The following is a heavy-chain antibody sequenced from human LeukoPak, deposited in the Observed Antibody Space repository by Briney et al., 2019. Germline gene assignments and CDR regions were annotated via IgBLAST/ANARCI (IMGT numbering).Heavy chain of an antibody. CDR3: AKAPNMIVVVIDY. Sequence: GGSLRLSCAASGFTFSSYAMNWVRQAPGKGLAWVSGINNSGGSTYYADSVKGRFTISRDNSKNTLYLQMNSLRAEDTAVYYCAKAPNMIVVVIDYWGQGTLVTVSS. V-gene: IGHV3-23*01. J-gene: IGHJ4*02. D-gene: IGHD3-22*01. CDR1: GFTFSSYA. CDR2: INNSGGST.